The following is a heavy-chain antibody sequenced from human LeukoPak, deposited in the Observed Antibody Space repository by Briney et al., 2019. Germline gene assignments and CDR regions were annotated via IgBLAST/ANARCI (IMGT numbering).Heavy chain of an antibody. J-gene: IGHJ5*02. CDR2: IIPILGIA. Sequence: SVKVSCKASGGTFSSYAISWVRQAPGQGLEWMGRIIPILGIANYAQKFQGRVTITADKSTSTAYMELGSLRSEDTAVYYCARDHYDILTGYPLNWFDPWGQGTLVTVSS. V-gene: IGHV1-69*04. D-gene: IGHD3-9*01. CDR1: GGTFSSYA. CDR3: ARDHYDILTGYPLNWFDP.